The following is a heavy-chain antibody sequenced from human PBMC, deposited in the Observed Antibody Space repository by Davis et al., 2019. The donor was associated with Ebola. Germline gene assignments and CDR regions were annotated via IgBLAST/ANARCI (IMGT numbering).Heavy chain of an antibody. V-gene: IGHV4-59*10. CDR3: ARGPPRQYQLLQPHYYYYDMDV. D-gene: IGHD2-2*01. J-gene: IGHJ6*03. CDR2: IYTSGST. CDR1: GGSFSGYY. Sequence: PSETLSLTCAVYGGSFSGYYWSWIRQPAGKGLEWIGHIYTSGSTNYNPSLKSRVTLSVDTSKNQYTLKLSSVTAADAAVYYCARGPPRQYQLLQPHYYYYDMDVWGKGTTVTVSS.